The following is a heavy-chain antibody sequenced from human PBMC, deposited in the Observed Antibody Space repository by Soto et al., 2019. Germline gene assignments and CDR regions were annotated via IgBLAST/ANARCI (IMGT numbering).Heavy chain of an antibody. J-gene: IGHJ6*03. CDR3: ARRTYTIFGVVMPYYYMDV. Sequence: QVQLVQSGAEVKKPGASVKVSCKASGYTFTSYDINWVRQATGQGLEWMGWMNPNSGNTGYAQKFQGRVTMTRNTSISTAYMELSTLRSEDTAMYYCARRTYTIFGVVMPYYYMDVWGKGTTVTFSS. CDR2: MNPNSGNT. V-gene: IGHV1-8*01. CDR1: GYTFTSYD. D-gene: IGHD3-3*01.